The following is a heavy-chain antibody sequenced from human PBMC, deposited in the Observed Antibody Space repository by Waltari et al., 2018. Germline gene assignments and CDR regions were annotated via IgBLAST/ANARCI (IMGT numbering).Heavy chain of an antibody. Sequence: QVQLQESGPGLVKPSETLSLTCTISGGSISSYYWSWIRQPAGKGLEWIGRIYTSGRTNYNPSLKSRVTMSVDTSKNQFSLKLSSVTAADTAVYYCARTRTTVTTRDWFDPWGQGTLVTVSS. J-gene: IGHJ5*02. V-gene: IGHV4-4*07. CDR1: GGSISSYY. CDR3: ARTRTTVTTRDWFDP. D-gene: IGHD4-17*01. CDR2: IYTSGRT.